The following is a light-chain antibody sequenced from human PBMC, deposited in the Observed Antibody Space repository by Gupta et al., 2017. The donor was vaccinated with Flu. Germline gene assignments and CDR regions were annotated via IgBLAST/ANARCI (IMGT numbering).Light chain of an antibody. CDR3: QQYKGSLL. Sequence: EIMMTQSPATLSVSPGERATRSCRVSQSVSSNLAWYQQNPGQAPRLLIYGASTRATGAPHSYSRGRYWKDLTRTSSGVRYEFFAVYFGQQYKGSLLFGRGTKVEI. J-gene: IGKJ1*01. V-gene: IGKV3D-15*01. CDR1: QSVSSN. CDR2: GAS.